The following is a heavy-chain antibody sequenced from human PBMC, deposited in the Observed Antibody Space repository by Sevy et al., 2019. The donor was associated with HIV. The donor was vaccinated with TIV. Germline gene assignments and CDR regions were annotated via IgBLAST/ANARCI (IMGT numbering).Heavy chain of an antibody. CDR3: AKDRAPIAAAGRYYYGMDV. CDR2: ISWDGGST. Sequence: GGSLRLSCAASGFTFDDYTMHWVRQAPGKGLERVSLISWDGGSTYYADSVKGRFTISRDNSKNSLYLQMNSLRTEDTALYYCAKDRAPIAAAGRYYYGMDVWGQGTTVTVSS. J-gene: IGHJ6*02. D-gene: IGHD6-13*01. V-gene: IGHV3-43*01. CDR1: GFTFDDYT.